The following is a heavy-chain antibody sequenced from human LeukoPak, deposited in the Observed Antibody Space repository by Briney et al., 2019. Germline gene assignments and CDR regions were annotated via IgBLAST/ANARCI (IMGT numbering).Heavy chain of an antibody. Sequence: PGGSLRLSCAASGFTFSSYTMNWVHQAPGKGLEWVSSISSSRSSIYYADSMKGRFTISRDNAKNSLYLQMNSLRAEDTAVYYCAREEQVGATKGSPFDYWGQGTLVTVSS. CDR3: AREEQVGATKGSPFDY. J-gene: IGHJ4*02. CDR1: GFTFSSYT. CDR2: ISSSRSSI. D-gene: IGHD1-26*01. V-gene: IGHV3-21*01.